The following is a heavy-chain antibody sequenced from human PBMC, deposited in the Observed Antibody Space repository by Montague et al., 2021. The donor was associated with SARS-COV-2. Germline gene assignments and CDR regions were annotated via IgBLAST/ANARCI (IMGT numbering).Heavy chain of an antibody. CDR1: GGSISSSSYY. Sequence: SETLSLTCTVSGGSISSSSYYWGWIRQPPGKGLEWIGSIYYSGSTYYNPSLKSRVTISVDTSKNQFSLKLSSVTAADTAVYYCARSPRHYDFWSGYLPGHPDYWGQGTLVTVSS. CDR2: IYYSGST. CDR3: ARSPRHYDFWSGYLPGHPDY. J-gene: IGHJ4*02. V-gene: IGHV4-39*01. D-gene: IGHD3-3*01.